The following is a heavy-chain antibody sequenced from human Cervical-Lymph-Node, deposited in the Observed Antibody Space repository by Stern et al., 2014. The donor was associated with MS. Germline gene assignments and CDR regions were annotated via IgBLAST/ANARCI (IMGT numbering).Heavy chain of an antibody. CDR1: GYTFTRYY. CDR2: INPSGGSA. D-gene: IGHD6-25*01. Sequence: QVQLVQSGAEVKKPGASVKVSCKTSGYTFTRYYMHWVRQAPGQGLEWMGIINPSGGSASYAQKFQGRVTMTRDTSTSTLYMELTSLTSDDTAVYYCAGGYTFDYWGQGTLVTVSS. J-gene: IGHJ4*02. CDR3: AGGYTFDY. V-gene: IGHV1-46*01.